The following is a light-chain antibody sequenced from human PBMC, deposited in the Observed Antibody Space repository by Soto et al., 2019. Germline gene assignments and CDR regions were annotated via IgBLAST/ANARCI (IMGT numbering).Light chain of an antibody. Sequence: DIQMTQSPSSLSASVGDRVTITCRASQGISNYLAWYQQQPGKSPKFLIYAASTLQSVVPSRFSGSGSGTDFTVTIRSLQPEDVATYYCQKYNIAPLTFGQGTNVEIK. CDR3: QKYNIAPLT. J-gene: IGKJ1*01. V-gene: IGKV1-27*01. CDR1: QGISNY. CDR2: AAS.